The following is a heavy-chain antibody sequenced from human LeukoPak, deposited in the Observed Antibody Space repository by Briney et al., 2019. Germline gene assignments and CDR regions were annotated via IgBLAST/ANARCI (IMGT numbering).Heavy chain of an antibody. Sequence: GGSLRLSCVASGFTFSAYWMSWLRQAPGKGLEWVANIKQDGSEKYYVDSVKGRFTISRDNAKNSVYLQMNSLRAEDTALYYCAANSGPFDFWGQGILVTVSS. D-gene: IGHD6-19*01. CDR1: GFTFSAYW. J-gene: IGHJ4*02. V-gene: IGHV3-7*05. CDR2: IKQDGSEK. CDR3: AANSGPFDF.